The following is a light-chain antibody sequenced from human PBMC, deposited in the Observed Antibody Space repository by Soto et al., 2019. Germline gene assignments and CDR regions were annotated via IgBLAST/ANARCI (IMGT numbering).Light chain of an antibody. CDR1: QDISNY. Sequence: DIQMTQSPSSLSASVGDRVTITCRAHQDISNYLDWYQQKPGKVPELLIYAASTLRTGVQSRFRGSGSVTVFTLTINNLQPEDVATYYCQKYNSAPNTFGRGTRLEIK. CDR2: AAS. CDR3: QKYNSAPNT. J-gene: IGKJ2*01. V-gene: IGKV1-27*01.